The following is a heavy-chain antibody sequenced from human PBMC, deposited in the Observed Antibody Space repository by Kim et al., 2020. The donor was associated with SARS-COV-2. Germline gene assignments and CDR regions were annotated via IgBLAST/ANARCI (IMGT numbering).Heavy chain of an antibody. CDR1: GGSFSGYY. J-gene: IGHJ4*02. V-gene: IGHV4-34*01. D-gene: IGHD4-17*01. Sequence: SETLSLTCAVYGGSFSGYYWSWIRQPPGKGLEWIGEINHSGSTNYNPSLKSRVTISVDTSKNQFSLKLSSVTAADTAVYYCARARLRCVDYWGQGSLVTVSS. CDR2: INHSGST. CDR3: ARARLRCVDY.